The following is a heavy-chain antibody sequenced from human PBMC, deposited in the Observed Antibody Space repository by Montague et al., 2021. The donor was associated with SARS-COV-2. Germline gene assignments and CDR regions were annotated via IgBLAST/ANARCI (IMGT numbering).Heavy chain of an antibody. V-gene: IGHV3-33*08. CDR1: QFTFSRYW. J-gene: IGHJ6*02. Sequence: SLRLSCAASQFTFSRYWMNWVRQAPGKGLEWVAIIWSDGSNKYYADSVKGRFTISRDNAKNSLYLQMNSLRAEDTAVYYCAREIDGIALIVVVTPHYYYAMDVWGQGTTVTVSS. CDR3: AREIDGIALIVVVTPHYYYAMDV. D-gene: IGHD3-22*01. CDR2: IWSDGSNK.